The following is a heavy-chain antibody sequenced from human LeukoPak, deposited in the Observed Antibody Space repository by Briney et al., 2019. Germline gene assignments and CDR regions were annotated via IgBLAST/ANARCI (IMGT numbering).Heavy chain of an antibody. CDR2: ISSSSSTI. CDR3: ARGSSCSSTSCQYGGY. Sequence: GGSLRLSCAASGFTFSSYSMNWVRQAPGKGLEWVSYISSSSSTIYYADSVKGRFTISRDNSKNSLYLQMNSLRAEDTAVYYCARGSSCSSTSCQYGGYWGQGTLVTVSS. CDR1: GFTFSSYS. J-gene: IGHJ4*02. D-gene: IGHD2-2*01. V-gene: IGHV3-48*01.